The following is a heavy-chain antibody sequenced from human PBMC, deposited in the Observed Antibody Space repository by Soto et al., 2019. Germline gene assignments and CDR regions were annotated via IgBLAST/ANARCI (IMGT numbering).Heavy chain of an antibody. CDR3: ARRRNFLEWLFVRFAP. CDR1: GGSISSGGYS. CDR2: MYHSGST. V-gene: IGHV4-30-2*01. D-gene: IGHD3-3*01. J-gene: IGHJ5*02. Sequence: SETLSLTCAVSGGSISSGGYSWSWIRQPPGKGLEWIGYMYHSGSTYYNPSLKSRVTISIDRSKNQFSLKLSSVTAADTAVYYCARRRNFLEWLFVRFAPWGQGTVVTVYS.